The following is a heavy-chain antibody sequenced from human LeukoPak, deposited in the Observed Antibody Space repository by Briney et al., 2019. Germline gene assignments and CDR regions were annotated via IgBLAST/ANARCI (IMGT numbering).Heavy chain of an antibody. CDR1: GFTFSSYW. J-gene: IGHJ1*01. CDR3: ARAVSVSRQSV. D-gene: IGHD1-14*01. V-gene: IGHV3-7*01. CDR2: IKQDGSEK. Sequence: VGSLRLSCAASGFTFSSYWMSWVRQAPGKGLEWVANIKQDGSEKYYVDSVKGRFTISRDNAKNSLYLQMNSLRAEDTAVYYCARAVSVSRQSVCGQGTLVTVSS.